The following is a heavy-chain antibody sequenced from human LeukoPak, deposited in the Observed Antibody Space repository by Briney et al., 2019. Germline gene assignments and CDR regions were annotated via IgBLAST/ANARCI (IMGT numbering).Heavy chain of an antibody. D-gene: IGHD3-9*01. J-gene: IGHJ6*02. CDR1: GFTFSSYW. Sequence: GGSLRLSCAASGFTFSSYWMHWVRQAPGKGLVWVSRINSYGSNTSYADSVKGRFTISRDNAKNTLYLQMTSLRAEDTAVYYCARDPPDLQFDWLPVYGMDVWGQGTTVTVSS. CDR2: INSYGSNT. V-gene: IGHV3-74*01. CDR3: ARDPPDLQFDWLPVYGMDV.